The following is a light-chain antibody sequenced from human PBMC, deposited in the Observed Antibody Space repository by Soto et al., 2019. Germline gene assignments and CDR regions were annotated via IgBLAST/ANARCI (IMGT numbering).Light chain of an antibody. CDR3: SSYAGSNNLI. V-gene: IGLV2-8*01. CDR2: EVS. J-gene: IGLJ2*01. Sequence: QSVLTQPPSASGSPGQSVTISCTGTSSDVGGYKYVSWYQQHPGKAPKLMIFEVSERPSGVPDRFSGSKSGNTASLTVSGLRAEDEADYYCSSYAGSNNLIFGGGTKLTVL. CDR1: SSDVGGYKY.